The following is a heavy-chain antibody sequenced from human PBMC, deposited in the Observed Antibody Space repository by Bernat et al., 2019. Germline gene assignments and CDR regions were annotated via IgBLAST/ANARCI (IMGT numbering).Heavy chain of an antibody. CDR1: GFIFSSYG. V-gene: IGHV3-30*02. CDR3: AKVLRGGYNVDAFDV. J-gene: IGHJ3*01. Sequence: QMLLAESGGGVVQPGGSLRLSCAASGFIFSSYGMHWVRQAPGKGLEWVALIWSDGSKKYYVDSVKGRFTISRDNFDNTLFLQMNSLGPEDTAIYYCAKVLRGGYNVDAFDVWGQGTLVTVSS. D-gene: IGHD5-24*01. CDR2: IWSDGSKK.